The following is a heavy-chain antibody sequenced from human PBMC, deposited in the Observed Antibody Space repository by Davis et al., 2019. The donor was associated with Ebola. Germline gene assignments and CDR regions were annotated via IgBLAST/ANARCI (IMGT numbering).Heavy chain of an antibody. CDR3: ARGLWFREFDDAFDI. D-gene: IGHD3-10*01. J-gene: IGHJ3*02. CDR2: IKQDGSEK. V-gene: IGHV3-7*01. Sequence: PGGSLRLSCTTSGLPFSSNWMSWVRQAPGKGLEWVANIKQDGSEKYYVDSVKGRFTISRDNAKNSLYLQMNSLRAEDTAVYYCARGLWFREFDDAFDIWGQGTMVTVSS. CDR1: GLPFSSNW.